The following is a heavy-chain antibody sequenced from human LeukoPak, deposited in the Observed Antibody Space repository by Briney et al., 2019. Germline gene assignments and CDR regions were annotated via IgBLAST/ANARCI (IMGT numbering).Heavy chain of an antibody. CDR1: GFTFRTYA. CDR2: ISGSGGGK. J-gene: IGHJ4*02. CDR3: AKSALTSGPES. Sequence: PGGSLRLSCVASGFTFRTYAMSWVRQAPGKGLEWVSTISGSGGGKYYADSVKGRFTISRDNSKNTLYLQMNSLGAEDTAVYYCAKSALTSGPESWGQGTLVTVSS. D-gene: IGHD5-12*01. V-gene: IGHV3-23*01.